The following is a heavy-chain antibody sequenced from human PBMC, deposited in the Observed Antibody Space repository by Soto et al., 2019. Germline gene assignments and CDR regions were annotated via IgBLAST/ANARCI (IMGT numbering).Heavy chain of an antibody. Sequence: PSETLSLTCTVSGGSISSGGYYWSWIRQHPGKGLEWIGDSYYSGSTYYNPSLKSRVTISVDSSKNLFSLKLSSVTAADTAVYYCASSYALVYYYGMDVWGQGTTVT. V-gene: IGHV4-31*03. CDR1: GGSISSGGYY. J-gene: IGHJ6*02. D-gene: IGHD2-2*01. CDR2: SYYSGST. CDR3: ASSYALVYYYGMDV.